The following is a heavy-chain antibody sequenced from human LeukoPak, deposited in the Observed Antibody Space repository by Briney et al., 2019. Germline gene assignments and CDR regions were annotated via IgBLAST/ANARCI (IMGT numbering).Heavy chain of an antibody. V-gene: IGHV3-48*03. CDR3: ASGTQSDC. CDR1: GFTFSSYE. Sequence: GGSLRLSCEASGFTFSSYEMNWARQAPGKGLEWVSYISSSGSTKSYADSVRGRFTISRDNAKNSLFLQMNSLRAEDTAVYYCASGTQSDCWGQGTLVTVSS. J-gene: IGHJ4*02. CDR2: ISSSGSTK. D-gene: IGHD1-14*01.